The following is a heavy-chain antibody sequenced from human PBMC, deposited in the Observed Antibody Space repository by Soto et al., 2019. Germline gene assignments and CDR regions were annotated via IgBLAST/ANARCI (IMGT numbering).Heavy chain of an antibody. Sequence: QVQLVQSGAEVRKPGSSVKVSCKASGVTFSSDAVSWVRQAPGQGLEGMGGLIPILGTTHYAQKFQGRVTITADASTNTAYMELSSLRSDDPAVYYCARASGYVSGWYNDYWGQLTRVTVSS. J-gene: IGHJ4*02. CDR1: GVTFSSDA. CDR2: LIPILGTT. CDR3: ARASGYVSGWYNDY. D-gene: IGHD6-19*01. V-gene: IGHV1-69*01.